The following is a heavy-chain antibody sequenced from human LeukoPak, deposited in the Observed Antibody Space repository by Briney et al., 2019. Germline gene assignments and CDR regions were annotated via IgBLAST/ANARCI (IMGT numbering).Heavy chain of an antibody. Sequence: PSETLSLTCTVSGGSISSSSYYWGWIRQPPGKGLEWIGSIYYSGSTYYNPSLKSRVTISVDTSKNQFSLKLSSVTAADTAVYYCARVNYYGSGSYFVGALDAFDIWGQGTMVTVSS. J-gene: IGHJ3*02. D-gene: IGHD3-10*01. CDR2: IYYSGST. CDR3: ARVNYYGSGSYFVGALDAFDI. V-gene: IGHV4-39*07. CDR1: GGSISSSSYY.